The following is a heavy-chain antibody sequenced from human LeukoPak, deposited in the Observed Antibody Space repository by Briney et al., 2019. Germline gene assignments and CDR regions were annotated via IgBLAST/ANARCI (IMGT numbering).Heavy chain of an antibody. CDR3: AVVVVGY. Sequence: GGSLRLSCAASGFTFSRFWMSWVRQAPGRGLEWVANIKTDGSEKYYVDSVKGRFTISRDNAKNSLYLQMNSLRAEDTAVYYCAVVVVGYWGQGTLVTVSS. CDR2: IKTDGSEK. J-gene: IGHJ4*02. V-gene: IGHV3-7*05. D-gene: IGHD2-2*01. CDR1: GFTFSRFW.